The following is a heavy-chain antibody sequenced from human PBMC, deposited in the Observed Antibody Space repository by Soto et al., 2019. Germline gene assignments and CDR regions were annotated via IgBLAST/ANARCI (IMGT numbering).Heavy chain of an antibody. CDR3: ARGFRAYSSSWYYYYGMDV. J-gene: IGHJ6*02. Sequence: ASVKVSCKASGYTFTSYGISWVRQAPGQGLEWMGWISAYNGNTNYAQKLQGRVTMTTDTSTSTAYMELRSLRSDDTAVYYCARGFRAYSSSWYYYYGMDVWGQGTTVTVSS. CDR2: ISAYNGNT. CDR1: GYTFTSYG. V-gene: IGHV1-18*01. D-gene: IGHD6-6*01.